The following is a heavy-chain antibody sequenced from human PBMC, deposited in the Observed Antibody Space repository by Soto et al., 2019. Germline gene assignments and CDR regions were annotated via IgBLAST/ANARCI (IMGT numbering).Heavy chain of an antibody. D-gene: IGHD6-19*01. V-gene: IGHV4-34*01. J-gene: IGHJ3*01. CDR1: GGAFSGYY. CDR3: AYSTGWYRHDV. CDR2: VNHSGST. Sequence: PSETLSLTCAVYGGAFSGYYWSWFRQPPGKGLEWIGEVNHSGSTNYNPSLKSRVTLSVDTSQNQFSLNLTSVTAADTAIYYCAYSTGWYRHDVWGQGTSVTVSS.